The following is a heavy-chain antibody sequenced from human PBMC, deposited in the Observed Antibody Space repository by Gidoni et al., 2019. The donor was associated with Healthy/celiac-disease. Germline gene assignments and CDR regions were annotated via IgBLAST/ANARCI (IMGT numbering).Heavy chain of an antibody. V-gene: IGHV3-30*18. J-gene: IGHJ3*02. CDR1: GFTFSSYG. CDR3: AKGYGDYVDGYFDI. D-gene: IGHD4-17*01. CDR2: ISYDGSNK. Sequence: QVQLVESGGGVVQPGRYLRLSCAASGFTFSSYGMHWVRQAPGKGLEWVAGISYDGSNKYYADSVKGRFTISRDNSKNTLYLQMNSLRAEDTAVYYCAKGYGDYVDGYFDIWGQGTMVTVSS.